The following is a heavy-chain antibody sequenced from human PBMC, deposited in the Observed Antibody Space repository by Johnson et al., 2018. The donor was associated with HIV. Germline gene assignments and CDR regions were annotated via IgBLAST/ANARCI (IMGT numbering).Heavy chain of an antibody. CDR2: IKEDGSER. CDR1: GFTFSDYW. D-gene: IGHD6-19*01. Sequence: VQLVESGGGLVKPGGSLRLSCAASGFTFSDYWMSWVRQAPGKGLEWVANIKEDGSERYYVDSVKGRFIISRDNAKNSLYLQMNSLSPEDRAVYYCVRWGSGWDDAFDIWGQGTMVTVSS. V-gene: IGHV3-7*01. CDR3: VRWGSGWDDAFDI. J-gene: IGHJ3*02.